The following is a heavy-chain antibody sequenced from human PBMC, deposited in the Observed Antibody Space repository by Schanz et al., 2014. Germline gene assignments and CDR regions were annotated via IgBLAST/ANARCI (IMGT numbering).Heavy chain of an antibody. D-gene: IGHD3-16*01. CDR3: ARFYEIDLSSPRHDAFDV. CDR2: ISGSSSTK. J-gene: IGHJ3*01. Sequence: EVQLVESGGGLAQPGGSLRLSCAASGITFSGYSMNWVRQAPGKGLEWVSYISGSSSTKYYADSVKGRFTISRDNGKKSRYLQMNSLRPEATAVYFCARFYEIDLSSPRHDAFDVWGQGTVVTVSS. V-gene: IGHV3-48*01. CDR1: GITFSGYS.